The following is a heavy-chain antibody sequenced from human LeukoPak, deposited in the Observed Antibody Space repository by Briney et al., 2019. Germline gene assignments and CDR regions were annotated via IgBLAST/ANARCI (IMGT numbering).Heavy chain of an antibody. J-gene: IGHJ6*02. CDR3: AREGTYYYDSSGWCGHYYDMDV. D-gene: IGHD3-22*01. CDR1: GFTFSSYA. Sequence: GRSLRLSCAASGFTFSSYAMHWLPQAPGKGREWLADISYDGSNKYYADSVKGRFTISRDNSKNRLYMQMNSLRAEDTAVYYCAREGTYYYDSSGWCGHYYDMDVWGRGTTVSVSS. V-gene: IGHV3-30-3*01. CDR2: ISYDGSNK.